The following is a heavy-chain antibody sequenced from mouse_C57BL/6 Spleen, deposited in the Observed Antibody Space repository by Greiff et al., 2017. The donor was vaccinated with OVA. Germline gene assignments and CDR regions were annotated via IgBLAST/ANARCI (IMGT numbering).Heavy chain of an antibody. V-gene: IGHV7-3*01. CDR1: GFTFTDYY. CDR3: ARDSWFAY. J-gene: IGHJ3*01. Sequence: EVNVVESGGGLVQPGGSLSLSCAASGFTFTDYYMSWVRQPPGKALEWLGFIRNKANGYTTEYSASVKGRFTISRDNSQSILYLQMNALRAEDSATYYCARDSWFAYWGQGTLVTVSA. CDR2: IRNKANGYTT.